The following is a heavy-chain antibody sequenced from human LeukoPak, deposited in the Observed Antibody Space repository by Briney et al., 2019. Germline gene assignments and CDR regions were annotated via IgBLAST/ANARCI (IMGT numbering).Heavy chain of an antibody. CDR3: ARYSSSWPNWFDP. CDR1: GGSISSHY. Sequence: SETQSLTCTVSGGSISSHYWSWIRQPPGKGLEWIGYIYYSGSTNYNPSLKSRVTISVDTSKNQFSLKLSSVTAADTAVYYCARYSSSWPNWFDPWGQGTLVTVSS. CDR2: IYYSGST. J-gene: IGHJ5*02. D-gene: IGHD6-13*01. V-gene: IGHV4-59*11.